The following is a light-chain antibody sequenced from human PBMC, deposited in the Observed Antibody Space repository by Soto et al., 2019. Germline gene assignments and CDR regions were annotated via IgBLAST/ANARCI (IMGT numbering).Light chain of an antibody. J-gene: IGKJ1*01. CDR2: WAS. Sequence: DIGMTQSPDSLAVSLGERATLNCKSSQSVLYSANNKNYLAWYQQKPGQPPKLLIYWASTRESGVPDRFSGSGSGTDFTLTISSLQAEDVAVYFCQQYYTTPRTFGQGTKVEIK. CDR1: QSVLYSANNKNY. CDR3: QQYYTTPRT. V-gene: IGKV4-1*01.